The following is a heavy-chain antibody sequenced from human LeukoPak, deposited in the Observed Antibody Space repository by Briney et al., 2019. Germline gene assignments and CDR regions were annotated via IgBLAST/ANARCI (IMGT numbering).Heavy chain of an antibody. CDR3: ARDVYYGSGHDY. V-gene: IGHV1-58*01. Sequence: SVKVSCKASGFTFTSSAVQWVRQARGQRLEWIGWIVVGSGNTNYAQKFQERVTITRDMSTSTAYMELSSLRSEDTAVYYCARDVYYGSGHDYWDQGTLVTVSS. D-gene: IGHD3-10*01. CDR1: GFTFTSSA. J-gene: IGHJ4*02. CDR2: IVVGSGNT.